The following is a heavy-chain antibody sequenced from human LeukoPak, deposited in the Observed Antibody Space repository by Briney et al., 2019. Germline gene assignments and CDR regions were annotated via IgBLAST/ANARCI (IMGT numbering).Heavy chain of an antibody. CDR3: ARTDCSSTSCYTDEYWFDP. V-gene: IGHV3-21*01. CDR1: GFTFSSYS. Sequence: PGGSLRLSCAASGFTFSSYSMNWVRQAPGKGLEWVSSISGSSSYIYYADSVRGRFTISRDNAKNSLYLQMNSLRAEDTAVYYCARTDCSSTSCYTDEYWFDPWGQGTLVTVSS. CDR2: ISGSSSYI. J-gene: IGHJ5*02. D-gene: IGHD2-2*02.